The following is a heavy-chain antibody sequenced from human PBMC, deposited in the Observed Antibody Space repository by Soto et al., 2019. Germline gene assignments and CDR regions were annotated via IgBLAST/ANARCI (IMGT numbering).Heavy chain of an antibody. D-gene: IGHD2-8*01. J-gene: IGHJ4*02. V-gene: IGHV3-23*01. Sequence: GGSLRLSCAASGFTFSSYAMSWVRQAPGKGLEWVSAISGSGGSTYYADSVKGRFTISRDNSKNTLYLQMNSLRAEDTAVYYCANSPGGIMVYATFVSYWGQGTLVTVSS. CDR1: GFTFSSYA. CDR2: ISGSGGST. CDR3: ANSPGGIMVYATFVSY.